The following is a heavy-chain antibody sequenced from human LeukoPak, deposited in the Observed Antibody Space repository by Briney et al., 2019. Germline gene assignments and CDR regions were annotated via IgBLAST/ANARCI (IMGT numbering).Heavy chain of an antibody. CDR2: IYGDGRT. Sequence: RSGGSLRLSCVVSGFSVSNNYIIWVRQAPGNGLERVSVIYGDGRTSHSASVRGRFTISRDNSKNIVSLQMNNLRAEDTAVYYCARGRGLRVVSPYFDYWGQGTLVTVSS. J-gene: IGHJ4*02. V-gene: IGHV3-53*01. CDR1: GFSVSNNY. D-gene: IGHD3-3*01. CDR3: ARGRGLRVVSPYFDY.